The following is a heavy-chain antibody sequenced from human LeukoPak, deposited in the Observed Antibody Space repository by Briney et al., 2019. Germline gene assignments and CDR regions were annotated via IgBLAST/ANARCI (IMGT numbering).Heavy chain of an antibody. CDR1: GSSFTTHW. D-gene: IGHD3-10*01. CDR3: ARRGRGSGSYYRGPLYYYYMDV. Sequence: RGESLKISCKGSGSSFTTHWLAWVRQMPGKGLEWMGIIYPGDSDTRYRPSFQGQVIISADKSITTAYLQWSSLKASDTAMYYCARRGRGSGSYYRGPLYYYYMDVWGKGTTVTISS. CDR2: IYPGDSDT. J-gene: IGHJ6*03. V-gene: IGHV5-51*01.